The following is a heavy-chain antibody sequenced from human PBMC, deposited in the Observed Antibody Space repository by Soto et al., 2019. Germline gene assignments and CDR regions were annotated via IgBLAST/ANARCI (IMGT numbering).Heavy chain of an antibody. D-gene: IGHD2-15*01. CDR2: IIPILGIA. Sequence: QVQLVQSGAEVKKPGSSVKVSCKASGGTFSSYTISWVRQAPGQGLEWMGRIIPILGIANYAQKFQGRVTITADKSPSTAYMELSSLRSEDTAVYYCARKPVYCSGGSCYPTHDAFDIWGQGTMVIVSS. V-gene: IGHV1-69*02. CDR1: GGTFSSYT. J-gene: IGHJ3*02. CDR3: ARKPVYCSGGSCYPTHDAFDI.